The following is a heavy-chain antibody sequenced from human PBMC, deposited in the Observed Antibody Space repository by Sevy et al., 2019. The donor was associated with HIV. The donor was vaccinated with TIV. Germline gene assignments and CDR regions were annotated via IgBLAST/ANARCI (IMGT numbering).Heavy chain of an antibody. J-gene: IGHJ4*02. Sequence: GGSLRLSCAASGFIFSRYGMHWVRQAPGKGLKWVAAIFNDGINKYFAGSVKGRFTISRDNSKNTLYLEMNSLRAEDTAVYYCARESGSDWYLDYWGQGTLVTVSS. CDR2: IFNDGINK. CDR3: ARESGSDWYLDY. CDR1: GFIFSRYG. D-gene: IGHD2-21*02. V-gene: IGHV3-33*01.